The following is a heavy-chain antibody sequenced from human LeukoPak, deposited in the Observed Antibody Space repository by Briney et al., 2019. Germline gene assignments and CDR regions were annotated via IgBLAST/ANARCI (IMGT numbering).Heavy chain of an antibody. CDR3: ARDSSGDGYDY. J-gene: IGHJ4*02. Sequence: PGRSLRLSCAASGFTFSSYGMHWVRQAPGKGLEWVAVIWYDGSNKYYADSVKGRFTISRDNSKNTLYLQMNSLRAEDTAVYYCARDSSGDGYDYWGQGTLVTVSS. CDR2: IWYDGSNK. D-gene: IGHD5-24*01. CDR1: GFTFSSYG. V-gene: IGHV3-33*01.